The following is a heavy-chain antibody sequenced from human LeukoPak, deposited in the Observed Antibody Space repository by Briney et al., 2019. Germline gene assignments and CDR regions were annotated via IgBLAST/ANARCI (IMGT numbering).Heavy chain of an antibody. CDR1: GGSISSYY. D-gene: IGHD3-10*01. V-gene: IGHV4-59*08. Sequence: SETLSPTCTVSGGSISSYYWSWIRQPPGKGLEWIGYIYYSGSTNYNPSLKSRVTISVDTSKNQFSLKLSSVTAADTAVYYCARTYYYGSGILTTFDPWGQGTLVTVSS. J-gene: IGHJ5*02. CDR2: IYYSGST. CDR3: ARTYYYGSGILTTFDP.